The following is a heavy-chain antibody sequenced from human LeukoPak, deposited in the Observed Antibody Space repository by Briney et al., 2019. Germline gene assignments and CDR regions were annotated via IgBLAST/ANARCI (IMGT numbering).Heavy chain of an antibody. V-gene: IGHV4-61*05. J-gene: IGHJ4*02. Sequence: PSETLSLTCTVSGGSIRSSYYYWGWIRQPPGKGLEWIGYIYYIGSTNYNPSLKSRATISLNTSKNQFSLRLSSVTAADTAVYSCARGLRGIVGASTPFDYWGQGTLVTVSS. D-gene: IGHD1-26*01. CDR1: GGSIRSSYYY. CDR3: ARGLRGIVGASTPFDY. CDR2: IYYIGST.